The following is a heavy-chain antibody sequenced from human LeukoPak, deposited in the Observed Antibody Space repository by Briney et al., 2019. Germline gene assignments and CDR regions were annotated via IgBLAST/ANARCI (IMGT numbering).Heavy chain of an antibody. D-gene: IGHD7-27*01. Sequence: PGGSLRLSCAASGFTFSTYAMHWVRQAPGKGLEWVAFISYDGTNKYCADSVKGRFTISRDNPKNTLYLQMNSLRAEDTALYYCAREILTGYAFDIWGQGTMVTVSS. CDR3: AREILTGYAFDI. J-gene: IGHJ3*02. CDR2: ISYDGTNK. CDR1: GFTFSTYA. V-gene: IGHV3-30-3*01.